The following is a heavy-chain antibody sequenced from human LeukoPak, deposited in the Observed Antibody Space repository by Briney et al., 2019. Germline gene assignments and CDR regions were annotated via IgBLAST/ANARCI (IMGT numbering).Heavy chain of an antibody. CDR1: GGSISSYY. J-gene: IGHJ5*02. V-gene: IGHV4-59*12. CDR3: ARRVITTSWFDP. CDR2: IYYSGST. Sequence: SETLSLTCTVSGGSISSYYWSWIRQPPGKGLEWIGYIYYSGSTNYNPSLKSRVTISVDTSKNQFSLKLSSVTAADTAVYYCARRVITTSWFDPWGQGTLVTVSS. D-gene: IGHD3-22*01.